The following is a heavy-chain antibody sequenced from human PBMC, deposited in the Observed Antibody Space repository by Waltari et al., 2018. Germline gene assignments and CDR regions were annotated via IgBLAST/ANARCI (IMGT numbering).Heavy chain of an antibody. CDR3: VRPGSTVTPRAFDI. J-gene: IGHJ3*02. D-gene: IGHD4-17*01. CDR2: MYYTGGT. CDR1: GGSISSSYN. V-gene: IGHV4-39*01. Sequence: QLQLQESGPGLVKPSETLSLNCTSSGGSISSSYNWAGVRQPPGTGQEWVGPMYYTGGTYNNRSLESRLTMSIDTSKNQFSLKLSYVTASDTAFYYCVRPGSTVTPRAFDIWGEGIRVRVSS.